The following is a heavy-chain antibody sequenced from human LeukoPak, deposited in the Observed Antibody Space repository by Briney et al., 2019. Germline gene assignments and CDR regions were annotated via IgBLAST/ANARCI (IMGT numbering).Heavy chain of an antibody. CDR2: IWYDGGNK. V-gene: IGHV3-33*08. CDR1: GFTFSDYY. J-gene: IGHJ4*02. D-gene: IGHD3-22*01. Sequence: GGSLRLSCAASGFTFSDYYMSWIRQAPGKGLEWVAVIWYDGGNKYYADSVKGRFTISRDNSKNTLYLQMNSLRAEDTAVYYCARDQSPGGDDSSGYYIFWTFDYWGQGTLVTVSS. CDR3: ARDQSPGGDDSSGYYIFWTFDY.